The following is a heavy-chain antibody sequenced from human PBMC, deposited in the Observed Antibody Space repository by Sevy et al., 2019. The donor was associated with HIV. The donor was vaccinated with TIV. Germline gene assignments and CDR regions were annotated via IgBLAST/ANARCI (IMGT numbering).Heavy chain of an antibody. CDR3: ARAGPYTSRWHFDY. CDR2: ISDNGYNL. Sequence: GGSLRLSCAASEFSFHDYYMSWIRQAPGMGLEYISYISDNGYNLYYADSVRGRFTISRDNAKNSLYLQMNSLRIEDTAVYYCARAGPYTSRWHFDYWGQGTLVTAS. V-gene: IGHV3-11*04. D-gene: IGHD6-13*01. CDR1: EFSFHDYY. J-gene: IGHJ4*02.